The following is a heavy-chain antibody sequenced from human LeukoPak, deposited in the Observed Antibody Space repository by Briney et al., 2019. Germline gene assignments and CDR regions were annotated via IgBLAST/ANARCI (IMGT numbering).Heavy chain of an antibody. CDR3: ARDRYSYGFALAC. V-gene: IGHV3-66*02. Sequence: PGGSLRLSCAASGFTVSDEYMTWVRQAPGKGLEWVSVFHSGGSTYYADSVKGRFTISRDSSKNTLSLQMNSLRAEDSAVYYCARDRYSYGFALACWGQGTLVTVSS. CDR2: FHSGGST. J-gene: IGHJ4*02. D-gene: IGHD5-18*01. CDR1: GFTVSDEY.